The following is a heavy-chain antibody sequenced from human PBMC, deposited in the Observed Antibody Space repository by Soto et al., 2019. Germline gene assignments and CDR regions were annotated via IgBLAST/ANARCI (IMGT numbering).Heavy chain of an antibody. D-gene: IGHD2-21*02. V-gene: IGHV1-46*01. Sequence: QVQLVQSGAEVKKPGASVRISCRASGYSFTSTYVHWVRQAPGQGPEWMGIINPAGGTTYYAQKFQGMLTRTSATSTDTVLTDLNDLSSEYTAVYFCALNVVTYSDNWGQGTLLTVSS. J-gene: IGHJ4*02. CDR1: GYSFTSTY. CDR3: ALNVVTYSDN. CDR2: INPAGGTT.